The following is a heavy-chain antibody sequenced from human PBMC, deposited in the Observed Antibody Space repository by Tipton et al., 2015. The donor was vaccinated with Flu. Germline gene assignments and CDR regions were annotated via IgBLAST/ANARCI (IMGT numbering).Heavy chain of an antibody. Sequence: TLSLTCTVSGGSINDYYWCWIRQLPGKGLEWIGYIYYSGSTNYNPSLKSRVIISGDTSKNQISLKLSSVTAADTAVYYCARESLPDYYYYYGMDVWGQGTTVTVSS. CDR2: IYYSGST. CDR3: ARESLPDYYYYYGMDV. CDR1: GGSINDYY. J-gene: IGHJ6*02. V-gene: IGHV4-59*01.